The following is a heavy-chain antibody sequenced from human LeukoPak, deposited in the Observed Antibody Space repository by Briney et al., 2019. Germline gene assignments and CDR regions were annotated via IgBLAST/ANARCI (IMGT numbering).Heavy chain of an antibody. J-gene: IGHJ4*02. D-gene: IGHD1-26*01. CDR2: ILTSGST. V-gene: IGHV4-4*09. CDR1: GGSISSYH. CDR3: ARVRVSGSYLYYFDS. Sequence: SETLSLTCTVSGGSISSYHWSWVRQPPGKGLEWIGCILTSGSTNYNPSLKSRLTISVDTSKNQFTLKVNSATAADTAVYYCARVRVSGSYLYYFDSWGQGNLVTVSS.